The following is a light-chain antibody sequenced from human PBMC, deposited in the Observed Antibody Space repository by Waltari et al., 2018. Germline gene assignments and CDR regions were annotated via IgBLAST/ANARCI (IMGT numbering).Light chain of an antibody. CDR1: LPNSESDT. V-gene: IGLV1-44*01. Sequence: QSVLTQTPSASGTPGQWVNISGSASLPNSESDTVTCYRQLPGTAPKLLIYGDNQRPSGVPDRFSGSKAGTSASLAISGLQSADEADYYCAGWDDSLNGPVFGGGTKLTVL. J-gene: IGLJ3*02. CDR2: GDN. CDR3: AGWDDSLNGPV.